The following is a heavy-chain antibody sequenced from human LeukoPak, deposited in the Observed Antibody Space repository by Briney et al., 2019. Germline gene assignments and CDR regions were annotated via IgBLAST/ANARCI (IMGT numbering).Heavy chain of an antibody. CDR3: ARHIGYSAWNPDY. J-gene: IGHJ4*02. Sequence: GESLQISRKASGYSFTSYWIGWVRQMPGKGLEWMGIIYPYDSDTRYGPSFQGQVTISADKSISTAYLQWSNLKASDTAMYYCARHIGYSAWNPDYWGQGTLVTVSS. CDR1: GYSFTSYW. V-gene: IGHV5-51*01. D-gene: IGHD5-12*01. CDR2: IYPYDSDT.